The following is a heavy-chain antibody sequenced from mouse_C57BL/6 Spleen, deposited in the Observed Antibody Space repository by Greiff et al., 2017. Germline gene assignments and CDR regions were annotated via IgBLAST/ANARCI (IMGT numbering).Heavy chain of an antibody. V-gene: IGHV1-52*01. CDR1: GYTFTSYW. CDR2: IDPSDSET. CDR3: ARSELGPSWFAY. J-gene: IGHJ3*01. Sequence: QVQLKQPGAELVRPGSSVKLSCKASGYTFTSYWMHWVKQRPIQGLEWIGNIDPSDSETHYNQKFKDKATLTVDKSSSTAYMQLSSLTSEDSAVYYCARSELGPSWFAYWGQGTLVTVSA. D-gene: IGHD4-1*01.